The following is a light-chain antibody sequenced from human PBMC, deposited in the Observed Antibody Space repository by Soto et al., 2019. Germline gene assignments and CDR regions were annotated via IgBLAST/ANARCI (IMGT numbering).Light chain of an antibody. Sequence: QSVLTQPPAASGTPGQEVSISCSGSSSNVGSNYVYWYQQLPGTAPKLLIYKNDQRPSGVPYRFSASKSGTSASLAISGLRSEDEADYFCAASDVSLGPVVFGGGTKLTVL. CDR3: AASDVSLGPVV. CDR2: KND. J-gene: IGLJ2*01. CDR1: SSNVGSNY. V-gene: IGLV1-47*01.